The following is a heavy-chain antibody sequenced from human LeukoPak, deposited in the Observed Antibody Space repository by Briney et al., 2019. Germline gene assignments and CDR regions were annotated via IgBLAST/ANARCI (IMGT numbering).Heavy chain of an antibody. V-gene: IGHV1-46*01. CDR3: ARSPMMSCSPTRCVGSWFDP. D-gene: IGHD2-2*01. Sequence: GASVTVSFKASGNTFSIDYMHWLRQAPGQGLEWMGMINPSGGTSDGTRYAQRFQGRLTVTSDTSTSTVYMELSSLTSEDTAVYYCARSPMMSCSPTRCVGSWFDPWGQGTLVTVS. CDR1: GNTFSIDY. CDR2: INPSGGTSDGT. J-gene: IGHJ5*02.